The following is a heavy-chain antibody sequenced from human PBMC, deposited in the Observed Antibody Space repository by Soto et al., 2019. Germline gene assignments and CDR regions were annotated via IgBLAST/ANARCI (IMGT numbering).Heavy chain of an antibody. J-gene: IGHJ3*02. CDR2: INPGGGST. D-gene: IGHD3-9*01. CDR3: APSVGIWTGHGDAFGI. Sequence: ASVKVSCKASGYTFTSYYMNWLRQAPRQGLEWMGIINPGGGSTTYAQKFQSRVTMTRDTSTSTVYMQLSSLTSEDTAVYYCAPSVGIWTGHGDAFGIWGQGTMVTVSS. CDR1: GYTFTSYY. V-gene: IGHV1-46*01.